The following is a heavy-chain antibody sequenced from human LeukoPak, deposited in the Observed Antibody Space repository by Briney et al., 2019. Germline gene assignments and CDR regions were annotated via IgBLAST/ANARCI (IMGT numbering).Heavy chain of an antibody. Sequence: GGSLRLSCAASGFTFSSYGMHWVRQAPGKGLEWVAVISYDGSNKYYAHSVKGRFTISRDNSKNTLYLQMNSLRAEDTAVYYCAKATWGEIDYWGQGTLVTVSS. V-gene: IGHV3-30*18. J-gene: IGHJ4*02. CDR3: AKATWGEIDY. CDR2: ISYDGSNK. CDR1: GFTFSSYG. D-gene: IGHD3-16*01.